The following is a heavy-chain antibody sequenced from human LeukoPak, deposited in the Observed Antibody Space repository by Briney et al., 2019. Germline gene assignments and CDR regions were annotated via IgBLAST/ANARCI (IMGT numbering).Heavy chain of an antibody. CDR2: IYPGDSDT. CDR1: GYSFTSYW. V-gene: IGHV5-51*01. Sequence: GGSLKISCKGSGYSFTSYWIGWVRQMPGKGLEWMGIIYPGDSDTRYSPSFQGQVTISADKSISTAYLQWSSLKASGTARYYCARLGFLDIVVVPAAGNWFDPWGQGTLVTVSS. J-gene: IGHJ5*02. D-gene: IGHD2-2*03. CDR3: ARLGFLDIVVVPAAGNWFDP.